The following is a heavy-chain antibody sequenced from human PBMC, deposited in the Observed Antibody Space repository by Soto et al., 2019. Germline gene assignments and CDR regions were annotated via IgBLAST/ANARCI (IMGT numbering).Heavy chain of an antibody. J-gene: IGHJ6*02. CDR2: IWYDGSNK. V-gene: IGHV3-33*01. D-gene: IGHD5-12*01. CDR3: ARALIVATDNYYCGMDV. Sequence: QVQLVESGGGVVQPGRSLRLSCAASGFTFSSYGMHWVRQAPGKGLEWVAVIWYDGSNKYYADSVKGRFTISRDNSKNTVYLQMNSLRAEDTAVYYCARALIVATDNYYCGMDVWGQGTTVTVSS. CDR1: GFTFSSYG.